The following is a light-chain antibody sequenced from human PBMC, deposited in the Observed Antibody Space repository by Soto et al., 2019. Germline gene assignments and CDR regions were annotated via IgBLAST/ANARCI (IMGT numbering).Light chain of an antibody. CDR3: QQYGSSPRT. J-gene: IGKJ1*01. CDR1: QTVRNNY. V-gene: IGKV3-20*01. Sequence: EIVLTQSPGTLSLSPGERATLFCRASQTVRNNYLAWYQQRPGQAPRLLIYAASSRATGIPDRFSGSGSGTDFTLTISRLEPEDFAVYYCQQYGSSPRTFGRGTKMEIK. CDR2: AAS.